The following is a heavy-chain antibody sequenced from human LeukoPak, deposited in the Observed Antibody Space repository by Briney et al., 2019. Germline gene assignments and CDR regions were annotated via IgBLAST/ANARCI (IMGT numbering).Heavy chain of an antibody. CDR3: SRSPGILGTNYFDY. CDR1: GFTFSTYA. Sequence: GGPLRLSCAASGFTFSTYAMHWVRQAPGKGLEWVAVISYGGSSENYADSVKGRFTVSRDNSKSTLYLQMNSLTPDDTSVYYCSRSPGILGTNYFDYWGQGTLVTVSS. J-gene: IGHJ4*02. D-gene: IGHD1-26*01. CDR2: ISYGGSSE. V-gene: IGHV3-30*04.